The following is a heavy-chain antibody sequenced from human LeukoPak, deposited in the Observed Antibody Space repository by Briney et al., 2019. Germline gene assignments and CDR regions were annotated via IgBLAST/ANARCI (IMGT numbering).Heavy chain of an antibody. CDR2: ISDSGAST. Sequence: GGSLRLSCAASGFTFNIYDMNWVRQAPGKGLEWISGISDSGASTNYADSVKGRFTISRDNSKNTLYLQMHSLRPEDTAIYYCAKLRAARRGYWGEGTLVTVSS. V-gene: IGHV3-23*01. D-gene: IGHD6-6*01. J-gene: IGHJ4*02. CDR1: GFTFNIYD. CDR3: AKLRAARRGY.